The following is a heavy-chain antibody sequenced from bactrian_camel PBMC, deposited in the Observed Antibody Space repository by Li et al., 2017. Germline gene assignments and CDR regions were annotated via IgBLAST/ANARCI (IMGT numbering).Heavy chain of an antibody. Sequence: QVQLVESGGGSVQAGGSLRLSCTASGFTFDDSDMVWFRQAPGNECELASTISSDGTTYYADSVKGRFTISQDNAKNTMYLQMNSLKPEDTAVYYCAAEGFLFAEGDDTTHCGFWGRGTQVTVS. D-gene: IGHD1*01. CDR3: AAEGFLFAEGDDTTHCGF. V-gene: IGHV3S61*01. J-gene: IGHJ6*01. CDR2: ISSDGTT. CDR1: GFTFDDSD.